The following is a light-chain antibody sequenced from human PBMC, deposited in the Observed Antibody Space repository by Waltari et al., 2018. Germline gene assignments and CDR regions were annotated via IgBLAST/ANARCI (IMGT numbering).Light chain of an antibody. V-gene: IGLV2-14*03. Sequence: QSALTQPASVSGSPGQSITISCTGTSSDVGGYNYVSWYLQHPGKAPKLMIYDVSNRPSVVSNRFSGSKSGNTASLTISGLQAEDEADYYCSSYTTSSTLVFGGGTKLTVL. CDR1: SSDVGGYNY. J-gene: IGLJ2*01. CDR3: SSYTTSSTLV. CDR2: DVS.